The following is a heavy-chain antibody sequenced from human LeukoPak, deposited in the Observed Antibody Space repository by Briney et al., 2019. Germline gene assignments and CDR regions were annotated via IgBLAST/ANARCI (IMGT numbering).Heavy chain of an antibody. J-gene: IGHJ6*02. CDR3: ARPTEYGMDV. Sequence: GGSLRLSCAASGFTFSSYWMSRVRQAPGKGLEWVANIKEDGSEKYYADSVKGRFTMSRDNAKKSLYLQMNSLRAEDTAVYYCARPTEYGMDVWGQGTTVTVS. CDR2: IKEDGSEK. V-gene: IGHV3-7*03. CDR1: GFTFSSYW.